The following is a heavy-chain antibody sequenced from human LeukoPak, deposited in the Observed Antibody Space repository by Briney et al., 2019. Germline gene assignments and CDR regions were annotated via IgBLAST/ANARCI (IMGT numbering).Heavy chain of an antibody. Sequence: GGSLRLSCAASGFTFSSYSMNWVRQAPGKGLEWVSSISSGSSYIYYADSVKGRFTISRDNAKNSLYLQMNSLRAEDTAVYYCASYGVGSAFDIWGQGTMVTVSS. J-gene: IGHJ3*02. V-gene: IGHV3-21*01. CDR2: ISSGSSYI. CDR1: GFTFSSYS. CDR3: ASYGVGSAFDI. D-gene: IGHD4-17*01.